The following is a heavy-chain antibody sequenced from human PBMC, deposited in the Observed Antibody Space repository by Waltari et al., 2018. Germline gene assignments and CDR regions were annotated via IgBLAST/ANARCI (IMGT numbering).Heavy chain of an antibody. CDR3: ITDPANAYVRWFDP. D-gene: IGHD2-2*01. CDR2: IKRSSDGGAA. V-gene: IGHV3-15*01. Sequence: EVQLVESGGGLVKPGGSLRLYCAASGFNFFDTWMTWVRQAPGKGLEWVGRIKRSSDGGAAEYAAPVNGRFIISRDDSSSTLYLQMNSLKSEDTAVYYCITDPANAYVRWFDPWGQGTLVTVSS. J-gene: IGHJ5*02. CDR1: GFNFFDTW.